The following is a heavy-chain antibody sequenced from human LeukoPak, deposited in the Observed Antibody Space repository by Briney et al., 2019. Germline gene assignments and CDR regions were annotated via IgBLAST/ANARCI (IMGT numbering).Heavy chain of an antibody. Sequence: ASVKVSCKASGYTFTSYGISWVRQAPGQGLEWMGWINPNSGVTNYTQKLQGRVTITRDTSIDTAYMQLSRLRSDDTAVYYCAKDRYGDYEAPFHYYMDAWGRGTTVTVSS. V-gene: IGHV1-2*02. CDR3: AKDRYGDYEAPFHYYMDA. CDR1: GYTFTSYG. CDR2: INPNSGVT. J-gene: IGHJ6*03. D-gene: IGHD5-12*01.